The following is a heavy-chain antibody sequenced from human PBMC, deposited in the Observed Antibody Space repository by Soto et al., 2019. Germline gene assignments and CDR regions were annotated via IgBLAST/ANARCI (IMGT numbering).Heavy chain of an antibody. D-gene: IGHD2-15*01. CDR2: ISGGGDGT. CDR1: GFTFGNYA. J-gene: IGHJ3*02. V-gene: IGHV3-23*01. Sequence: EVQLLESGGGLVQPGGSLRLSCAASGFTFGNYAMIWVRQAPGKGLEWVSTISGGGDGTYYADSVRGRFTISRENSRNTVYLQMNSLRDEDTAVYYCAKKGLGSLATYCSTGDCHYAFDIWGQGTMVTVSS. CDR3: AKKGLGSLATYCSTGDCHYAFDI.